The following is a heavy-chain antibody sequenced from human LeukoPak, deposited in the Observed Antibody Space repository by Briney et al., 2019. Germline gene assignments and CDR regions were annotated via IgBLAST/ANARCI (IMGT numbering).Heavy chain of an antibody. CDR2: IKQDGSEK. J-gene: IGHJ3*02. CDR1: GFTFSSYW. CDR3: ARAHPWVRGVNDAFDI. V-gene: IGHV3-7*01. Sequence: GGSLRLSCAASGFTFSSYWMSWVRQVPGKGLEWVANIKQDGSEKYYVDSVKGRFTISRDNAKDSLYLQMNSLSAEDTAVYYCARAHPWVRGVNDAFDIWGQGTMVTVSS. D-gene: IGHD3-10*01.